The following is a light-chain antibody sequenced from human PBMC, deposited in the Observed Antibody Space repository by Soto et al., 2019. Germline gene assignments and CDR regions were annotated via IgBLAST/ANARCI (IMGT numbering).Light chain of an antibody. CDR2: GTS. Sequence: EIVMTQSPATLSVSPGERATLSCRARQSVSSTLAWYQQIPGQAPRVLIYGTSTRATGIPARFSGSGSGTEFTLTISSLQSEDFAFYCCQQYYQWPLTFGGGTKVEVK. J-gene: IGKJ4*01. CDR1: QSVSST. V-gene: IGKV3-15*01. CDR3: QQYYQWPLT.